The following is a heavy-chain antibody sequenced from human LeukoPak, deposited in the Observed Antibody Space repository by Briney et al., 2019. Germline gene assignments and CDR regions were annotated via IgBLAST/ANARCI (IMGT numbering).Heavy chain of an antibody. Sequence: GGSLRLSCAASGFTFSSYAMSCVRQARGKGREWVSGISGSGDNTYYADSVKGRFTISRDNSKNTLYVQVNNLGTEDTAAYYCAKGSYYDSSGSFYFGYWGQGTLVTVSS. CDR1: GFTFSSYA. D-gene: IGHD3-22*01. V-gene: IGHV3-23*01. J-gene: IGHJ4*02. CDR2: ISGSGDNT. CDR3: AKGSYYDSSGSFYFGY.